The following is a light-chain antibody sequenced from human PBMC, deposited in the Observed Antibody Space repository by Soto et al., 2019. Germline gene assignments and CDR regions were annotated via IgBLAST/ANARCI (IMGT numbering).Light chain of an antibody. Sequence: EIVMPQSPATLSVSPGERATLSCRASQSVGSNLAWYQQKPGQAPSLLISGASTRATGIPARFSGSGSGTEFTLTISSLQSEDFAVYYCQQYIDWPETFGQGTKVDIK. V-gene: IGKV3D-15*01. CDR2: GAS. CDR1: QSVGSN. CDR3: QQYIDWPET. J-gene: IGKJ2*01.